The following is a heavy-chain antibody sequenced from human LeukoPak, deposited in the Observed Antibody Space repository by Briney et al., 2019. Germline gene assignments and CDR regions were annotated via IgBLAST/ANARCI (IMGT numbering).Heavy chain of an antibody. CDR3: ARDRGWESSSNWYFDY. D-gene: IGHD6-13*01. CDR1: GFTFSSYA. Sequence: PGRPLRLSCAASGFTFSSYAMHWVRQAPGKGLEWVSIISYDGIYKYYGDSVKGRFTISRDNSKNTLYLQMNSLRAEDTAVYYCARDRGWESSSNWYFDYWGQGTLVTVSS. CDR2: ISYDGIYK. J-gene: IGHJ4*02. V-gene: IGHV3-30-3*01.